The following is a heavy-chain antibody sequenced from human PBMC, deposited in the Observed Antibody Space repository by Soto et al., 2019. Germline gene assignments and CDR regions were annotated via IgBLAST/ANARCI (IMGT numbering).Heavy chain of an antibody. CDR3: ARDPPQYYDFWSGYSIDAFDI. V-gene: IGHV1-18*01. Sequence: ASVKVSCKASGYTFTSYGISWVRQAPGQGLEWMGWISAYNGNTNYAQKLQGRVTMTTDTSTSTAYMELRSLRSDDTAVYYCARDPPQYYDFWSGYSIDAFDIWGQGTMVTVSS. CDR1: GYTFTSYG. CDR2: ISAYNGNT. J-gene: IGHJ3*02. D-gene: IGHD3-3*01.